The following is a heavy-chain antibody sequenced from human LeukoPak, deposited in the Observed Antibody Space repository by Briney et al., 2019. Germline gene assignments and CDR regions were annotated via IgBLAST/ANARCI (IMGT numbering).Heavy chain of an antibody. CDR2: ISYDGSNK. Sequence: GGSLRLSCAASGFTFSSYVMHWVRQAPGKGLEWVAVISYDGSNKYYADSVKGRFTTSRDNSKNTLYLQMNSLRAEDTAVYYCARDSGIDWGQGTLVTVSS. D-gene: IGHD3-10*01. J-gene: IGHJ4*02. CDR1: GFTFSSYV. V-gene: IGHV3-30-3*01. CDR3: ARDSGID.